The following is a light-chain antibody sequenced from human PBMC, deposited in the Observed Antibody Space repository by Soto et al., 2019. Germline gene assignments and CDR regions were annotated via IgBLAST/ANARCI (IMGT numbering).Light chain of an antibody. CDR3: GSYTTSSNYV. V-gene: IGLV2-14*03. CDR1: ISDVGSYNY. Sequence: QSALTQPASVSGSPGQSITISRTGTISDVGSYNYVSWYQQYPGKAPKLMIYDVSTRPSGVSDRFSGSKSGNTASLTISGLRAEDEADYYCGSYTTSSNYVFGTGTKVTVL. J-gene: IGLJ1*01. CDR2: DVS.